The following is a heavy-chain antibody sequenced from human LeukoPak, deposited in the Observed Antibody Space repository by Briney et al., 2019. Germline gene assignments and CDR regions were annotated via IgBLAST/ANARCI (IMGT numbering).Heavy chain of an antibody. Sequence: SVKVSCKASGGTFSSYTISWVRQVPGQGLEWMGRIIPILGIANYAQKFQGRVTITADKSTSTAYMELSSLRSEDTAVYYCARDRGRRYYDSSGYQPFDYWGQGTLVTVSS. CDR3: ARDRGRRYYDSSGYQPFDY. D-gene: IGHD3-22*01. CDR2: IIPILGIA. CDR1: GGTFSSYT. V-gene: IGHV1-69*04. J-gene: IGHJ4*02.